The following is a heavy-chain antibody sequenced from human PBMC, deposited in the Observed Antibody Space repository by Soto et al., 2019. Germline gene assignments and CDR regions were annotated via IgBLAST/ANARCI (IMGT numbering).Heavy chain of an antibody. J-gene: IGHJ3*01. CDR1: VFTFSTSV. Sequence: PGGSLRLSCAASVFTFSTSVMSWVRQAPGKGLQWVSSISGSGDRTYYADSVKGRFTVPRDNSKNTLYLDMNTVTADDTALYYCTWSSVARDAFDEWGQGTMVTVSS. V-gene: IGHV3-23*01. CDR2: ISGSGDRT. D-gene: IGHD6-19*01. CDR3: TWSSVARDAFDE.